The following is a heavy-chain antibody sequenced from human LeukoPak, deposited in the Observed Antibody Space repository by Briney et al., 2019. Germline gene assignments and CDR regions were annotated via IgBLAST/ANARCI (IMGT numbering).Heavy chain of an antibody. Sequence: GGSLRLSCAASGFTFSSYAMSWVRQAPGKGLERVSAISGSGGSTYYADSVKGRFTISRDNSKNTLYLQMNSLRAEDTAVYYCASYSSGWHHYYYGMDVWGQGTTVTVSS. CDR1: GFTFSSYA. V-gene: IGHV3-23*01. D-gene: IGHD6-19*01. CDR2: ISGSGGST. J-gene: IGHJ6*02. CDR3: ASYSSGWHHYYYGMDV.